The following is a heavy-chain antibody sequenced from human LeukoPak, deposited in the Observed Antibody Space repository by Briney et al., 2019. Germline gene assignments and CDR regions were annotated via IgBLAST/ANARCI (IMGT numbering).Heavy chain of an antibody. V-gene: IGHV4-59*01. CDR2: IYYSGST. Sequence: PSETLSLTCTVSGGSISSYYWSWIRQPPGKELEWIGYIYYSGSTNYNPSLKSRVTISVDTSKNQFSLKLTSVTAADTAVYFCARVVGPTRIDFWGQGTLVTVSS. CDR1: GGSISSYY. J-gene: IGHJ4*02. D-gene: IGHD1-26*01. CDR3: ARVVGPTRIDF.